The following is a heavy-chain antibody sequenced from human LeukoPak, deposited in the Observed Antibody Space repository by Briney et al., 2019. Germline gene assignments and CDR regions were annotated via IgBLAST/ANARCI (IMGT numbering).Heavy chain of an antibody. CDR3: ARQPPQYYGMDV. V-gene: IGHV4-4*07. D-gene: IGHD1-14*01. J-gene: IGHJ6*02. CDR1: GGSFSNYY. Sequence: SETLSLTCTVSGGSFSNYYWSWIRQPAGKGLEWIGRIYTSGSTNYNPSVKSRVTMSVDTSTNQFSLKLTSVTAADTAVYYCARQPPQYYGMDVWGQGTTVTVSS. CDR2: IYTSGST.